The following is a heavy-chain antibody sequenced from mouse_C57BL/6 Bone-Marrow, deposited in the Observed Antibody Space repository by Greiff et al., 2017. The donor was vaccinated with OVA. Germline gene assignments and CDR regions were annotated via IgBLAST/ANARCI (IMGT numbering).Heavy chain of an antibody. CDR3: AGDGTTVVEGY. V-gene: IGHV1-64*01. CDR2: IHPNSGST. D-gene: IGHD1-1*01. J-gene: IGHJ2*01. Sequence: QVQLQQSGAELVKPGASVKLSCKASGYTFTSYWMHWVKQRPGQGLEWIGMIHPNSGSTNYNEKFKSKATLTVDKSSSTAYMQLSSLTSEDSAVYYCAGDGTTVVEGYWGQGTTLTVSS. CDR1: GYTFTSYW.